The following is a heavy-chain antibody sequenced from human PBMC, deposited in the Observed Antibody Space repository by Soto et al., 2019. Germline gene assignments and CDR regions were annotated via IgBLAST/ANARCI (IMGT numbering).Heavy chain of an antibody. Sequence: SETLSLTCTVSGGSISSGGYYWSWIRQHPGKGLEWIGYIYYSGSTYYNPSLKSRVTISVDTSKNQFSLKLSSVTAADTAVYHCARVYYDSSGWFDYWGQGTLVTVSS. J-gene: IGHJ4*02. CDR2: IYYSGST. V-gene: IGHV4-31*03. CDR3: ARVYYDSSGWFDY. CDR1: GGSISSGGYY. D-gene: IGHD3-22*01.